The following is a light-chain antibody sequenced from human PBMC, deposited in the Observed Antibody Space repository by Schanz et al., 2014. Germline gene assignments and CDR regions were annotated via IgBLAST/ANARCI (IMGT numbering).Light chain of an antibody. CDR2: EGS. CDR3: SSYTGRTTPVV. V-gene: IGLV2-14*02. J-gene: IGLJ2*01. Sequence: QSALTQPASVSGSPGQSITISCTGTSSDVGSYNLVSWYQHHPGKAPKLMIYEGSKRPSGVSNRFSGSGSGNTASLTIFGLQADDEADYYCSSYTGRTTPVVFGGGTKLTVL. CDR1: SSDVGSYNL.